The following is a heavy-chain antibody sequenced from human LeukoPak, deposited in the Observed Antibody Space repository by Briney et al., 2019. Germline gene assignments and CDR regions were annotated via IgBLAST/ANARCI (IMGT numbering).Heavy chain of an antibody. J-gene: IGHJ6*03. CDR1: GYTFTSYG. CDR3: ARNSSYYHYYYMDV. V-gene: IGHV1-18*01. Sequence: ASVKVSCKASGYTFTSYGTSWVRQAPGQGLEWMGWISAYNGNTNYAQKLQGRVTMTTDTSTSTAYMELRSLRSDDTAVYYCARNSSYYHYYYMDVWGKGTTVTISS. D-gene: IGHD4-11*01. CDR2: ISAYNGNT.